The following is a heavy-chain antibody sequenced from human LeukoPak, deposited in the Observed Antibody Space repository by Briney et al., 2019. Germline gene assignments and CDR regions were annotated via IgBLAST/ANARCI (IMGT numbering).Heavy chain of an antibody. J-gene: IGHJ4*02. CDR2: ISSSSSYI. CDR1: GFTFSSYS. Sequence: GGSLRLSCAASGFTFSSYSMNWVRQAPAKGLEWVSSISSSSSYIYYADSVKGRFTISRDNAKNSLYLQMNSLRAEDTAVYYCARSLGYCSSTSCLEKDYFDYWGQGTLVTVSS. V-gene: IGHV3-21*01. CDR3: ARSLGYCSSTSCLEKDYFDY. D-gene: IGHD2-2*01.